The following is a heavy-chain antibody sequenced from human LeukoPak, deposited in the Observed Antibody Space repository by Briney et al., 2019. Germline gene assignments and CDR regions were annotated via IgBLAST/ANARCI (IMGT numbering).Heavy chain of an antibody. J-gene: IGHJ4*02. Sequence: GGSLRLSCAASGFTFSSYAMSWVRQAPGKGLEWVSAISGSGGSTYYAASVKGGFTISRDNSKNTLYLQMNSLRAEDTAVYYCAKERRAYDFWSGYYTPQGYWGQGTLVTVSS. CDR3: AKERRAYDFWSGYYTPQGY. CDR2: ISGSGGST. CDR1: GFTFSSYA. D-gene: IGHD3-3*01. V-gene: IGHV3-23*01.